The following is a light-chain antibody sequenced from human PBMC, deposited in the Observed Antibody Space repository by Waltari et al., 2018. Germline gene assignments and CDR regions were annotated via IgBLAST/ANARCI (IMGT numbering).Light chain of an antibody. CDR3: AAWDDSLSAYV. Sequence: QSVLTQPPSASGTPGQEVTISCSGTSPSVGRNFVFLYQPLPGAAPKLLIFRSDRRPSGVPDRIAGSKSGTSASLVITGLRSEDEADYYCAAWDDSLSAYVFGTGTKVTVL. V-gene: IGLV1-47*01. J-gene: IGLJ1*01. CDR1: SPSVGRNF. CDR2: RSD.